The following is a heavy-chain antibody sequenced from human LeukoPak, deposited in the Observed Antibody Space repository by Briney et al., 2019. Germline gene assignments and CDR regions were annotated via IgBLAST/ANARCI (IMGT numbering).Heavy chain of an antibody. CDR3: ARRGSYGDYSVY. J-gene: IGHJ4*02. V-gene: IGHV3-74*01. CDR2: INSDGTNT. Sequence: GGSLRLSCAASGFTFSSYWMHWVRQAPGKGLVWVSRINSDGTNTSYADSVEGRFTISRDNAKNTLYLQMNSLRAEDTAVYYCARRGSYGDYSVYWGQGTLVTVSS. D-gene: IGHD4-17*01. CDR1: GFTFSSYW.